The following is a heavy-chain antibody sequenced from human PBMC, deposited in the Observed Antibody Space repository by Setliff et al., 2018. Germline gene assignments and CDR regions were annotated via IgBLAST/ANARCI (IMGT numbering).Heavy chain of an antibody. CDR3: ARVALESNDSSGYYSGENYCYGMDV. CDR2: INAGNGNT. CDR1: GYTFTSYA. D-gene: IGHD3-22*01. V-gene: IGHV1-3*01. Sequence: ASVKVSCKASGYTFTSYAMHWVRQAPGQRLEWMGWINAGNGNTKYSQKFQGRVTITRDTSASTAYMELSSLRSEDTAVYYCARVALESNDSSGYYSGENYCYGMDVWGQGTTVTVAS. J-gene: IGHJ6*02.